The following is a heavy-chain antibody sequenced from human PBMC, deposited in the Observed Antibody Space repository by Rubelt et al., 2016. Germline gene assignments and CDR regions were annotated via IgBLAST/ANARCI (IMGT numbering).Heavy chain of an antibody. D-gene: IGHD5-18*01. CDR2: SYDGSNK. J-gene: IGHJ4*02. CDR3: AKSPGGYSYGLWTDY. Sequence: SYDGSNKYYADSVKGRFTISRDNSKNTLYLQMNSLRAEDTAVYYCAKSPGGYSYGLWTDYWGQGTLVTVSS. V-gene: IGHV3-30*07.